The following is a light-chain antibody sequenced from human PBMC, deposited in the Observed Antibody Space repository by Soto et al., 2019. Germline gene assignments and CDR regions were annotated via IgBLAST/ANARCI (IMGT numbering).Light chain of an antibody. CDR2: DTS. V-gene: IGLV7-46*01. CDR3: LLFYSGPGV. J-gene: IGLJ3*02. CDR1: TGAVTSGHY. Sequence: QAVVTQEPSLTVSPGGTVTLTCASSTGAVTSGHYPYWFQQKPDQVPRTLIHDTSNKHSWTPARFSGSLLGGKAALTLSGAQPEDEAEYYCLLFYSGPGVFGGGTKLTVL.